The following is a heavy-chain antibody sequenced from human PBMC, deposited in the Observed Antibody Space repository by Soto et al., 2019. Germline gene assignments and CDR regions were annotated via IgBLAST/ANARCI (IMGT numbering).Heavy chain of an antibody. CDR2: INHSGST. V-gene: IGHV4-39*07. J-gene: IGHJ5*02. D-gene: IGHD5-18*01. CDR3: ARKNMDTAMVTHGSLRPHGWFDP. CDR1: GGSISSGDYY. Sequence: SETLSLTCTVSGGSISSGDYYWSWIRQPPGKGLEWIGEINHSGSTNYNPSLKSRVTISVDTSKNQFSLKLSSVTAADTAVYYCARKNMDTAMVTHGSLRPHGWFDPWGQGTLVTVSS.